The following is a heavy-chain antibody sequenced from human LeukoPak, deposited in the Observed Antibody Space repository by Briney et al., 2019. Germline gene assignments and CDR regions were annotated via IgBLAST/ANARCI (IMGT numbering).Heavy chain of an antibody. CDR3: ARMMVRGVILYPEVVGSPYFDY. CDR2: INHSGST. J-gene: IGHJ4*02. CDR1: GGSFSGYY. V-gene: IGHV4-34*01. D-gene: IGHD3-10*01. Sequence: SETLSLTCAVYGGSFSGYYWSWIRQPPGKGLEWIGEINHSGSTNYNPSLKSRVTISVDTSKNQFSLKLSSVTAADTAVYYCARMMVRGVILYPEVVGSPYFDYWGQGTLVTVSS.